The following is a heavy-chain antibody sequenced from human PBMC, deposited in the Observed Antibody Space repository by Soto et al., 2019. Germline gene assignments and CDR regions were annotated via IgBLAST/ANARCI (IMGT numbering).Heavy chain of an antibody. CDR2: INPNSGGT. CDR3: ARGRGYSGDDHYYYFDMDV. Sequence: GASVKVSCKASGYTFTGYYMHWVRQAPGQGLEWMGWINPNSGGTNYAQKFQGRVTMTRDTSISTAYMELSRLRSDDTAVYYCARGRGYSGDDHYYYFDMDVWGQGTTVTVSS. CDR1: GYTFTGYY. D-gene: IGHD5-12*01. J-gene: IGHJ6*02. V-gene: IGHV1-2*02.